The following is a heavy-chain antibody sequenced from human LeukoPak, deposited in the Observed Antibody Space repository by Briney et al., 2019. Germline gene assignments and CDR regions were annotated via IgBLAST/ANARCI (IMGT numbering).Heavy chain of an antibody. CDR2: ISSDGSNK. J-gene: IGHJ6*02. V-gene: IGHV3-30-3*01. Sequence: CLRPAWAASGFTLSSYAMHWVRHPPGNGLEWEAVISSDGSNKYYADSVKGRFTISRDNSKNPLYLQMHSLRVEDTAVYYCASNKEAGRNFWGQGTMVTVSS. D-gene: IGHD2-8*01. CDR3: ASNKEAGRNF. CDR1: GFTLSSYA.